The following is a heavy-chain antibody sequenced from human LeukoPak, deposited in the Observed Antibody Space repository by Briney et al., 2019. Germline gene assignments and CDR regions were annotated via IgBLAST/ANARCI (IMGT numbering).Heavy chain of an antibody. CDR2: INSDGSST. CDR3: ARDPQYCSSTSCYRDFVY. D-gene: IGHD2-2*02. CDR1: GFTFSSYG. Sequence: GGSLRLSCAASGFTFSSYGMHWVRQAPGKGLVWVSRINSDGSSTSYADSVKGRFTISRDNAKNTLYLQMNSLRAEDTAVYYCARDPQYCSSTSCYRDFVYWGQGTLVTVSS. V-gene: IGHV3-74*01. J-gene: IGHJ4*02.